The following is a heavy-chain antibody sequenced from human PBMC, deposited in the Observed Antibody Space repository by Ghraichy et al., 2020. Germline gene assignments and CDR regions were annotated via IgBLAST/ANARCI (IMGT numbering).Heavy chain of an antibody. CDR2: INHSEKS. V-gene: IGHV4-34*01. J-gene: IGHJ4*02. Sequence: LNISCTVYGGSFGGYYWNWIRQPPGKGLEWIGQINHSEKSDYNPSLKSRVTISVDTSKNQFSLKLSSVTAADTAVYYCARGAPGIAVAPVYWGQGTLVTVSS. CDR3: ARGAPGIAVAPVY. D-gene: IGHD6-19*01. CDR1: GGSFGGYY.